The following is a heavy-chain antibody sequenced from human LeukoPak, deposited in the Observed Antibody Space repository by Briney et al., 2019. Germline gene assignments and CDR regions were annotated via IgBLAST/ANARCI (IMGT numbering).Heavy chain of an antibody. CDR3: ARDRALPDSWFDP. J-gene: IGHJ5*02. CDR2: ISSSSSYT. CDR1: GFTFSSYA. Sequence: GGSLRLSCAASGFTFSSYAMHWVRQAPGKGLEWVSYISSSSSYTNYADSVKGRFTISRDNAKNSLYLQMNSLRAEDTAVYYCARDRALPDSWFDPWGQGTLVTVSS. V-gene: IGHV3-21*05. D-gene: IGHD1-14*01.